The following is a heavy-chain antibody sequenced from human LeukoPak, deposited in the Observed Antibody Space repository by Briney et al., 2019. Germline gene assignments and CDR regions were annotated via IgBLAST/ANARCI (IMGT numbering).Heavy chain of an antibody. V-gene: IGHV1-2*02. CDR1: AYTFTDSY. Sequence: ASVKVSCKASAYTFTDSYIHWVRQAPGQGLEWMGWINPHSGVTNYAQKFQVKVTMTRTTSSSTAYMELTRLTSDDTALYLCARGAGGYSYGFDHWGLGALVTVSS. CDR2: INPHSGVT. J-gene: IGHJ4*01. CDR3: ARGAGGYSYGFDH. D-gene: IGHD5-18*01.